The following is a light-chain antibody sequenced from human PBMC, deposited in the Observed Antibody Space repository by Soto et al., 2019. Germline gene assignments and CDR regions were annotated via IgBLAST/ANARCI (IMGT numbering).Light chain of an antibody. V-gene: IGLV2-8*01. CDR2: EVS. Sequence: QSVLTQPPSASGSPGQSVTISCTGTSSDVGGYNYVSWYQQHPGKAPKRMIYEVSKRPSGVPDRFSGSKSGNTASLTVSGLQTEDEADYYCSSYGGSNNLDFGTGTKLTVL. CDR3: SSYGGSNNLD. CDR1: SSDVGGYNY. J-gene: IGLJ1*01.